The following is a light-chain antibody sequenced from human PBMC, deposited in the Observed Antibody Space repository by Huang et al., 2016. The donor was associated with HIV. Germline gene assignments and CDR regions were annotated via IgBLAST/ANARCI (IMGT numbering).Light chain of an antibody. J-gene: IGKJ1*01. CDR2: GAS. V-gene: IGKV3-20*01. Sequence: DIVLTQSPGTLSLSPGDRATLSCMASQFVANAYVAWYQHKPGHSPRLLFYGASMRASGIPDRFSGSGFGTDFTLTISRLEPDDFAVYFCQQCGSPTWTFGQGTKVEIK. CDR1: QFVANAY. CDR3: QQCGSPTWT.